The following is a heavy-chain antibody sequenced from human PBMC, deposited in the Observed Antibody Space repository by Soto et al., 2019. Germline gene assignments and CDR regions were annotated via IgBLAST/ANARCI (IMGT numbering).Heavy chain of an antibody. Sequence: SETLSLTCTVSGGSISSGGYYWSWIRQHPGKGLEWIGYIYYSGSTYYNPSLKSRVTISVDTSKNQFSLKLSSVTAADTAVYYCARVKARYSYGPTYYYYGMDVWGQGTAVTVSS. CDR1: GGSISSGGYY. J-gene: IGHJ6*02. D-gene: IGHD5-18*01. CDR3: ARVKARYSYGPTYYYYGMDV. CDR2: IYYSGST. V-gene: IGHV4-31*03.